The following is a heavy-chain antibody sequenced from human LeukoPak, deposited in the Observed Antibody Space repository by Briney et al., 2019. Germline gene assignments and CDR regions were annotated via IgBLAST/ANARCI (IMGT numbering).Heavy chain of an antibody. D-gene: IGHD2-15*01. V-gene: IGHV4-59*12. Sequence: SETLSLTCTVSGGSISSYYWSWVRQPPGKGLEWIGFVYYTGSTNYSPSLKSRVTISVDTSKNQFSLKLSSVTAADTAVYYCARGLRPGPGYCSGGSCLRAAFDIWGQGTMVTVSS. CDR1: GGSISSYY. CDR3: ARGLRPGPGYCSGGSCLRAAFDI. J-gene: IGHJ3*02. CDR2: VYYTGST.